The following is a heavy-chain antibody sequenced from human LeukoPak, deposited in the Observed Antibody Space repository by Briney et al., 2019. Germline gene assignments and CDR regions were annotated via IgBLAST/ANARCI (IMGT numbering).Heavy chain of an antibody. D-gene: IGHD6-19*01. CDR3: ARDNSGGWYPMSGYYYYYMDV. V-gene: IGHV4-4*07. Sequence: PSETLSLTCTVSGGSISSYYWSWIRQPAGKGLEWIGRIYTSGSTNYNPSLKSRVTMSVDTSKNQFSLKLSSVTAADTAVYYCARDNSGGWYPMSGYYYYYMDVWGKGTTVTVSS. J-gene: IGHJ6*03. CDR2: IYTSGST. CDR1: GGSISSYY.